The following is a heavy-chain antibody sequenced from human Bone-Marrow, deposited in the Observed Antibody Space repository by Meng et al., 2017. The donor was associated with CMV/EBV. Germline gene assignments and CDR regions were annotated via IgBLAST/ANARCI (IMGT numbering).Heavy chain of an antibody. V-gene: IGHV4-34*01. Sequence: SETLSLTCAVYGGSFSGCYWTWIRQPPGKGLEWIGEISHGGYTNYNPSLKSGVTISVDTSKYQFSLRLNSLTAADTAVYYCARGGWHSSSWYFDCWGQGTLVTVSS. D-gene: IGHD6-13*01. CDR3: ARGGWHSSSWYFDC. J-gene: IGHJ4*02. CDR1: GGSFSGCY. CDR2: ISHGGYT.